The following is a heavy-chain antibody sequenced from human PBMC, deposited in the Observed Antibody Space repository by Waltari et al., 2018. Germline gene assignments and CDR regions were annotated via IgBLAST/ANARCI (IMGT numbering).Heavy chain of an antibody. CDR3: ARGRGITMIVVVSYYYYGMDV. CDR2: IIPNVGTA. V-gene: IGHV1-69*01. Sequence: QVQLVQSGAEVKTPGSSVMVSCKASGGTFSSYAISWVRQAPGQGLEWMGGIIPNVGTANYAQKFKGRVTITADESTSTAYMELSSRRSEDTAVYYCARGRGITMIVVVSYYYYGMDVWGQGTTVTVSS. J-gene: IGHJ6*02. CDR1: GGTFSSYA. D-gene: IGHD3-22*01.